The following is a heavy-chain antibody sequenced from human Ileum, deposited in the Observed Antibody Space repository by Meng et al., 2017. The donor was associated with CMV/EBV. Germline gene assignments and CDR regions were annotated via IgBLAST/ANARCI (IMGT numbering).Heavy chain of an antibody. CDR2: IFFSGNT. Sequence: QGQLQDAGPGLVKPSQTLSLSCTVAGASISSGDYYWSWIRQPPGKGLEWIGYIFFSGNTYYNPSLNNRVIISIDTPRNQFSLKVDSVTAADTAVYYCARFRIAALGNLFDPWGHGTLVTVSS. CDR3: ARFRIAALGNLFDP. V-gene: IGHV4-30-4*08. CDR1: GASISSGDYY. D-gene: IGHD6-13*01. J-gene: IGHJ5*02.